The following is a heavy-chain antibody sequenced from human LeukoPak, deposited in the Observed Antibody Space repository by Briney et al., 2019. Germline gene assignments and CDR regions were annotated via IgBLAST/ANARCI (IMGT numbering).Heavy chain of an antibody. V-gene: IGHV3-23*01. D-gene: IGHD3-9*01. CDR2: ISGSGSDT. CDR3: AKALTGWGAYDY. Sequence: GSLRLSCAGSGFTFSGYAMSWVRQAPGKGLEWVSAISGSGSDTFYADSVKGRFTISRDNSKNTLSVQMNSLRAEDTAVYYCAKALTGWGAYDYWGQGALVTVSS. CDR1: GFTFSGYA. J-gene: IGHJ4*02.